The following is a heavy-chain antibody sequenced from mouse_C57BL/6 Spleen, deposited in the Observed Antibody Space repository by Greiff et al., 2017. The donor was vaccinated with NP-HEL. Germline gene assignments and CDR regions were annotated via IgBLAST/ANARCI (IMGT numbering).Heavy chain of an antibody. J-gene: IGHJ2*01. D-gene: IGHD3-2*02. Sequence: QVQLKESRAELVKPGASVKISCKASGYAFSSYWMNWVKQRPGKGLEWIGQIYPGDGDTNYNGKFKGKATLTADKSSSTAYMQLSSLTSEDSAVYFCATETAQAFDYWGQGTTLTVSS. CDR2: IYPGDGDT. V-gene: IGHV1-80*01. CDR1: GYAFSSYW. CDR3: ATETAQAFDY.